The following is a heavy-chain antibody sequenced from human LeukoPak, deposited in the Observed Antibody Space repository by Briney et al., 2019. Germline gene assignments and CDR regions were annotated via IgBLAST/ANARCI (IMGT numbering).Heavy chain of an antibody. D-gene: IGHD7-27*01. CDR1: GSTVSSNY. V-gene: IGHV3-66*02. CDR2: IYSGGST. J-gene: IGHJ6*03. Sequence: GGSLTLSCAASGSTVSSNYMSGLRQAPGKGREGGSVIYSGGSTYYADSVKGRFTISRDNSKNTLYLQMNSLRAEDTAVYYCARVSGPHYYYYMDVWGKGTTVTVSS. CDR3: ARVSGPHYYYYMDV.